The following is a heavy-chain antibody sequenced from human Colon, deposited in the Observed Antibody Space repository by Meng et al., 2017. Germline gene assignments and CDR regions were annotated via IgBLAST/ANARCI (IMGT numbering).Heavy chain of an antibody. CDR3: VRDSIYSDNDGDY. Sequence: QLVQPGPELKKPGASVKVSCQASGYRFNHYDISWVRQAPGQGLEWMGRITPTNGDTKYAPKVQGRVTLTTDTSTSTAYLEITSLRSDDTAVYYCVRDSIYSDNDGDYWGQGTLVTVSS. J-gene: IGHJ4*02. CDR1: GYRFNHYD. CDR2: ITPTNGDT. D-gene: IGHD3-22*01. V-gene: IGHV1-18*01.